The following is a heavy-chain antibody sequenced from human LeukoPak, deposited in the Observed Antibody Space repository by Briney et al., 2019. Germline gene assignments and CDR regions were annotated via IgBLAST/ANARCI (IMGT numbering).Heavy chain of an antibody. CDR2: IYHSGST. CDR3: ARGGSYGDYVFDY. D-gene: IGHD4-17*01. J-gene: IGHJ4*02. V-gene: IGHV4-30-2*01. CDR1: GGSISRGGYS. Sequence: PSQTLSLTCAVSGGSISRGGYSWSWIRAPPGKGLEWIGYIYHSGSTYYNPSLKSRVTISVDRSKNQFSLKLSSVTAADTAVYYCARGGSYGDYVFDYWGQGTLVTVSS.